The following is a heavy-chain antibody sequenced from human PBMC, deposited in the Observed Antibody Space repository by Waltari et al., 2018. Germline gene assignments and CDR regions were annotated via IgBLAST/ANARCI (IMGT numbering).Heavy chain of an antibody. CDR3: VRQVGTNWLDP. Sequence: VQLVQSGAEVKKPGESRKISCRASGYTFTNYGIRRVRLLPGKGLEWMGIIYPGDSETTYSPSFEGQVTISADKSISVAYLQWSSLKASDTAMYYCVRQVGTNWLDPWGQGTQVTVSS. D-gene: IGHD5-12*01. CDR2: IYPGDSET. J-gene: IGHJ5*02. CDR1: GYTFTNYG. V-gene: IGHV5-51*01.